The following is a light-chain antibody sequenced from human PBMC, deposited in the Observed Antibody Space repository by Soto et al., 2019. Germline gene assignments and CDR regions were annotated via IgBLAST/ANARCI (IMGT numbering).Light chain of an antibody. CDR3: MQALHQHST. J-gene: IGKJ2*01. CDR2: LGS. CDR1: QSLLHSSGNNF. Sequence: DIVLTQSPLSLPVTPGESASISCRSSQSLLHSSGNNFLDWYLQKPGQSQQLLIYLGSQRASGVPDKISSSGSGADFTLKISKVEADDVGIYYCMQALHQHSTFGQGTKLELK. V-gene: IGKV2-28*01.